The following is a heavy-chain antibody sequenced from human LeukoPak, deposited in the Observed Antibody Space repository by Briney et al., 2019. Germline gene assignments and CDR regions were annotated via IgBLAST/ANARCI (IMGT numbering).Heavy chain of an antibody. CDR2: VSGSGGST. CDR3: TRGPPDGSGNYYPGDF. V-gene: IGHV3-23*01. CDR1: GFTFSSHA. J-gene: IGHJ4*02. D-gene: IGHD3-10*01. Sequence: GGSLRLSCAASGFTFSSHAMTWVRQAPGKGLEWVSAVSGSGGSTNYADSVKGRFTISRDNAKNTLYLQMNSLRVEDTAVYYCTRGPPDGSGNYYPGDFWGQGTLVTVSS.